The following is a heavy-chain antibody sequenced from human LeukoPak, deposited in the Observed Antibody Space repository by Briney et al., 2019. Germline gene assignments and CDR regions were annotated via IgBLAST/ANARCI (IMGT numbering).Heavy chain of an antibody. D-gene: IGHD2-2*01. CDR1: GYTFTSYG. J-gene: IGHJ4*02. CDR2: IGAYNGNT. V-gene: IGHV1-18*01. Sequence: GASVKVSCKASGYTFTSYGISWVRQAPGQGLEWMGWIGAYNGNTNYAQKLQGRVTMTTDTSTSTAYMELRSLRSDDTAVYYCARDPLLSYCSSTSCYDYWGQGTLVTVSS. CDR3: ARDPLLSYCSSTSCYDY.